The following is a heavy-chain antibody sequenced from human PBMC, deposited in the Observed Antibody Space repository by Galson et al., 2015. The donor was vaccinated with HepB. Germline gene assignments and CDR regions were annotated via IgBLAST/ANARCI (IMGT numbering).Heavy chain of an antibody. D-gene: IGHD5/OR15-5a*01. CDR1: GYTFTGYY. Sequence: QSGAEVKKPGESLKISCKASGYTFTGYYMHWVRQAPGQGLEWMGWINPNSGGTNYAQKFQGWVTMTRDTSISTAYMELSRLRSDDTAVYYCARNQLPVSNHVTYYYYGMDVWGQGTTVTVSS. V-gene: IGHV1-2*04. CDR2: INPNSGGT. J-gene: IGHJ6*02. CDR3: ARNQLPVSNHVTYYYYGMDV.